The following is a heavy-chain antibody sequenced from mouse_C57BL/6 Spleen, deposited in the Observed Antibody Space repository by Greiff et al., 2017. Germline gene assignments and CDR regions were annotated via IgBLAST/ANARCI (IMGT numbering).Heavy chain of an antibody. D-gene: IGHD4-1*01. CDR2: IDPSDSYT. CDR3: ARRRELGDY. Sequence: VQLQQPGAELVRPGTSVKLSCKASGYTFTSYWMHWVKQRPGQGLEWIGVIDPSDSYTNYNQKFKGKATLTVNTSSSTAYMQLSSLTSEDSAVYYCARRRELGDYWGQGTTLTVSS. J-gene: IGHJ2*01. CDR1: GYTFTSYW. V-gene: IGHV1-59*01.